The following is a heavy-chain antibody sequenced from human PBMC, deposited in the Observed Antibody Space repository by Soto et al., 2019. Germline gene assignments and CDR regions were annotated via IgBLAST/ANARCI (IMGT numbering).Heavy chain of an antibody. D-gene: IGHD3-3*01. Sequence: PSETLSLTCTVSGGSISNYYWSWIRQPPGKGLEWTGYIHYSGNTKYNPSLKSRVTISADTSKNQFSLKLSSVTAADTAVYYCARGHYDFWSGYFATIDYWGQGTLVTVSS. V-gene: IGHV4-59*08. CDR2: IHYSGNT. J-gene: IGHJ4*02. CDR3: ARGHYDFWSGYFATIDY. CDR1: GGSISNYY.